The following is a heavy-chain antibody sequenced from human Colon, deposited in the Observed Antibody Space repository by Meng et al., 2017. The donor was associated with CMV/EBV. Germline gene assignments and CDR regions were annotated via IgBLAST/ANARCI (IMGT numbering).Heavy chain of an antibody. CDR3: ARGRYTASWYRVWFDS. V-gene: IGHV4-28*01. CDR1: GYSIKRNDW. J-gene: IGHJ5*01. CDR2: IYFTGGT. D-gene: IGHD6-13*01. Sequence: SGYSIKRNDWWAWIRQPPGKGLEWIGHIYFTGGTYYNPDLKSRVRMSVDTSKNQFSLKLTSVTAVDTAIYYCARGRYTASWYRVWFDSWGQGSLVTVSS.